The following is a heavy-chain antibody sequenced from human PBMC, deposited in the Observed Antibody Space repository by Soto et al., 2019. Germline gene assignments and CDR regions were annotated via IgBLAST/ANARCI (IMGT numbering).Heavy chain of an antibody. CDR3: AKKLADYFDY. CDR1: GFTFSRYA. D-gene: IGHD6-6*01. V-gene: IGHV3-23*01. Sequence: GGSLRLSCAASGFTFSRYAMSWVRQAPGKGLEWVSAISFSGDKTYYADSVKGRFTVSRDNSKNTLYLQMNSLTAEDTAVYYCAKKLADYFDYWGQGTLVTVSS. J-gene: IGHJ4*02. CDR2: ISFSGDKT.